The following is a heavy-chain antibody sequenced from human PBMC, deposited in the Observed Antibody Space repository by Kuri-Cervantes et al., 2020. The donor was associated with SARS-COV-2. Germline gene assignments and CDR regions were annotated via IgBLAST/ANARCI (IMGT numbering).Heavy chain of an antibody. V-gene: IGHV1-69*13. CDR1: GYTFTSYD. CDR2: FIPMSGTS. J-gene: IGHJ4*02. D-gene: IGHD1-14*01. CDR3: ARAVGNFDF. Sequence: SVKVSCKASGYTFTSYDINWVRQAPGQGLEWMGGFIPMSGTSNYAQKFQGRLTISADEYTNTAYTELSGLRSEDTAVYYCARAVGNFDFWGQGTLVTVSS.